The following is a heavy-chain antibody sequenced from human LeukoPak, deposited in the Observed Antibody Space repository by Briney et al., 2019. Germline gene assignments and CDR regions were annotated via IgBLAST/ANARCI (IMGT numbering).Heavy chain of an antibody. CDR2: ISSSSRTK. Sequence: PGGSLRLSCAASAFTFSSHSMNWARQAPGRGREGLSYISSSSRTKYYAASLRGGFTFSRANAKNSLFLQMNSLRAEAPAVFYCPGIKVLTGYYLFDCWGQGTLVTVSS. V-gene: IGHV3-48*04. D-gene: IGHD3-9*01. J-gene: IGHJ4*02. CDR1: AFTFSSHS. CDR3: PGIKVLTGYYLFDC.